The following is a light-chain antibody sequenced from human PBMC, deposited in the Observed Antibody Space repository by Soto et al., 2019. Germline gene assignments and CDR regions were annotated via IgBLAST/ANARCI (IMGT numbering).Light chain of an antibody. V-gene: IGLV2-14*01. CDR1: KYDIGAYNF. Sequence: QSVLTQPASVSGSPGQSITISCTGTKYDIGAYNFVSWYQQHPGKAPKLMIYEVSNRPSGVSNRFSGSKSGSTASLTISGLQTEDEADHHCSSYSSRSINYVFGNGTKRTV. J-gene: IGLJ1*01. CDR3: SSYSSRSINYV. CDR2: EVS.